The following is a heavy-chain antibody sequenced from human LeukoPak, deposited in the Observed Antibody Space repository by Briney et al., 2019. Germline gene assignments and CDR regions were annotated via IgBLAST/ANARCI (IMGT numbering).Heavy chain of an antibody. CDR1: GFTFNTYG. CDR3: ARGGVDHYGSGTYYLMYYFDH. V-gene: IGHV3-23*01. J-gene: IGHJ4*02. D-gene: IGHD3-10*01. Sequence: PGGTLRLSCAASGFTFNTYGMSRVRQAPGKGLEWVSGISGSGGATYYADSVKGRFTVSRDDPHNTLYLQMNSVRAEDTAVYFCARGGVDHYGSGTYYLMYYFDHWGQGALVTVSS. CDR2: ISGSGGAT.